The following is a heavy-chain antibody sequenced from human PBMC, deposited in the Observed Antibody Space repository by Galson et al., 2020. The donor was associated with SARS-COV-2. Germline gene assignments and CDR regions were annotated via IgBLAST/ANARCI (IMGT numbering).Heavy chain of an antibody. D-gene: IGHD3-22*01. Sequence: ASVKVSCKASGYTFTGYYMHWVRQAPGQGLEWMGRNNPNSGGTNYAQKFQGRVTMTRDTSISTAYMELSRLRSDDTAVYYCARRYYDSSGYYYDSHYFDYWGQGTLVTVSS. V-gene: IGHV1-2*06. CDR3: ARRYYDSSGYYYDSHYFDY. CDR2: NNPNSGGT. J-gene: IGHJ4*02. CDR1: GYTFTGYY.